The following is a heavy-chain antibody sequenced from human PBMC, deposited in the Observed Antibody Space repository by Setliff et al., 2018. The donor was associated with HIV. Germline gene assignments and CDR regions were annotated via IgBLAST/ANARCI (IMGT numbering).Heavy chain of an antibody. CDR1: GYTFTDYY. CDR3: ARAPLGDY. CDR2: INSASGGT. V-gene: IGHV1-2*02. J-gene: IGHJ4*02. Sequence: ASVKVSCKASGYTFTDYYIHWVRQAPGQGLEWMGWINSASGGTNYAQNFQGRVTVTRDTSINTAYVELNSLKSDDTAVYYCARAPLGDYWGQGILVTVSS.